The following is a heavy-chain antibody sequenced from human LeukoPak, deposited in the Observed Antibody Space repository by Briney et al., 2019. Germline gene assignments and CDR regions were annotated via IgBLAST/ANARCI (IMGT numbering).Heavy chain of an antibody. D-gene: IGHD3-3*01. V-gene: IGHV1-2*04. CDR1: GYTFTGYY. Sequence: ASVKVSCKASGYTFTGYYMHWVRQAPGQGLEWMGWINPSSGGTNYAQKFQGWVTMTRDTSISTAYMELSRLRSDDTAVYYCARERITIFGVVYYYYYGMDVWGQGTTVTVSS. J-gene: IGHJ6*02. CDR2: INPSSGGT. CDR3: ARERITIFGVVYYYYYGMDV.